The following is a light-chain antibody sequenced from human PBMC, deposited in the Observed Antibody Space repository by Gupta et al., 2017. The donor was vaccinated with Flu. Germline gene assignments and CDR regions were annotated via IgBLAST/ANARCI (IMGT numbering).Light chain of an antibody. Sequence: EVVLTQSPVTLSVSPGERATISCRTSQNINHNLAWYQQKPGRTPRLLIYGVSARAKGISVRFSASGSGTEYTLTISSLQPEDYAIYFCHQYNEWPLTFGGGTTVDIK. CDR1: QNINHN. V-gene: IGKV3-15*01. CDR2: GVS. J-gene: IGKJ4*01. CDR3: HQYNEWPLT.